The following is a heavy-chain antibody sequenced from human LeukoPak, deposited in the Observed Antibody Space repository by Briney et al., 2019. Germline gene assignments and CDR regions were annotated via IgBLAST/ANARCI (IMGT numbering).Heavy chain of an antibody. Sequence: SETLSLTCAVYGGSFSGYYWSWIRQPPGKGLEWIGEINHSGSTNYNPSLKSRVTISVDTSKNQFSLKLSSVTAADTAVYYCARMVGPRYFDLWGRGTLVTVSS. CDR3: ARMVGPRYFDL. CDR1: GGSFSGYY. CDR2: INHSGST. V-gene: IGHV4-34*01. D-gene: IGHD1-26*01. J-gene: IGHJ2*01.